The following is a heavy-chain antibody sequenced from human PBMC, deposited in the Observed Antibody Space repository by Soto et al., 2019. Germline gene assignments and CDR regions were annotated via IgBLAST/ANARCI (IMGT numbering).Heavy chain of an antibody. CDR2: IRSRANNFAT. J-gene: IGHJ6*02. CDR1: GFIFSGSA. D-gene: IGHD2-2*02. V-gene: IGHV3-73*02. Sequence: EVQLVESGGGLVQPGGSLKLSCAAYGFIFSGSAIHWVRQASGKGLEWVGSIRSRANNFATSSAASVKGRFTFSRDDSENTAYLQMNTLNPEDTAVYYCARGQGAAIGDYYYHGMDVWGQGTTVTVSS. CDR3: ARGQGAAIGDYYYHGMDV.